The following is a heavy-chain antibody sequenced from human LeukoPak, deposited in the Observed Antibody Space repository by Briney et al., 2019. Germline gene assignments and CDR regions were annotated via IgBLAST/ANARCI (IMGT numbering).Heavy chain of an antibody. CDR2: INPSGGST. CDR1: GYTFTSYY. D-gene: IGHD2-21*02. CDR3: ARGLGPACGGDCSMDY. J-gene: IGHJ4*02. V-gene: IGHV1-46*01. Sequence: ASVKVSCKASGYTFTSYYMHWVRQAPGQGLEWMGIINPSGGSTSYAQKFQGRVTMTRDTSTSTVYMELSSLRSEDTAVYYCARGLGPACGGDCSMDYWGQGTLVTVSS.